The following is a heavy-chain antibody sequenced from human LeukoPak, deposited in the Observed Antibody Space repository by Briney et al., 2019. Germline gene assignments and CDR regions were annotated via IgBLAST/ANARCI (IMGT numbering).Heavy chain of an antibody. CDR1: GGSISSGDYY. J-gene: IGHJ5*02. D-gene: IGHD2-8*01. Sequence: PSETLSLTCTVSGGSISSGDYYWSWIRQPPGKGLEWIGYIYYSGSTYYNPSLKSRVTISVDTSKNQFSRKLSSVTAADTAVYYCARGGGYCTNGVCYTSRKKNWFDPWGQGTLVTVSS. CDR3: ARGGGYCTNGVCYTSRKKNWFDP. V-gene: IGHV4-30-4*08. CDR2: IYYSGST.